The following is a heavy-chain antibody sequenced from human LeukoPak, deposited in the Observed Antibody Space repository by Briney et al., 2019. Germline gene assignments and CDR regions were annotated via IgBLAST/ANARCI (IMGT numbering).Heavy chain of an antibody. CDR1: GFTFSSYS. J-gene: IGHJ4*02. CDR3: TTGYGSTWYG. V-gene: IGHV3-15*01. Sequence: KPGGSLRLSCAASGFTFSSYSMNWVRQTPGKGLEWVGHIKSKIDGGTTDYAEPVKSRFTISRDDSKNTVYLQMNSLKTEDTAVYYCTTGYGSTWYGWGQGTLVTVSS. CDR2: IKSKIDGGTT. D-gene: IGHD6-13*01.